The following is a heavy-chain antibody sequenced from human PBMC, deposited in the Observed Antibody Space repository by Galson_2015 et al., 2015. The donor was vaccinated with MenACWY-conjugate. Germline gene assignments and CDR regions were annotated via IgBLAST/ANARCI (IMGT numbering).Heavy chain of an antibody. V-gene: IGHV4-34*01. CDR1: GGSFSDYY. J-gene: IGHJ4*02. D-gene: IGHD2-8*02. CDR2: INHSGST. Sequence: ETLSLTCAVYGGSFSDYYWSWIRQPPGKGLEWIGEINHSGSTNSNPSLRSRVTISVDTSKNQFSLKLSSVTAADTAVYYCARVWITGFKYFDYWGQGTLVTVSS. CDR3: ARVWITGFKYFDY.